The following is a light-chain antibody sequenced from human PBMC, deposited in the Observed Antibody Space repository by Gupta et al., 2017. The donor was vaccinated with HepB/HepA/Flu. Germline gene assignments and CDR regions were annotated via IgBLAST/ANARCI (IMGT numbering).Light chain of an antibody. CDR1: QSVSSS. J-gene: IGKJ2*01. Sequence: EIVMTQSPATLSVSPGERATLSCRASQSVSSSLAWYQLKAGQAPRLLIHGASTRATGIPARFSGSGSGTESTLTISSLQSEDFAVYYCQQYNSWPLTFGQGTKLEI. CDR2: GAS. CDR3: QQYNSWPLT. V-gene: IGKV3-15*01.